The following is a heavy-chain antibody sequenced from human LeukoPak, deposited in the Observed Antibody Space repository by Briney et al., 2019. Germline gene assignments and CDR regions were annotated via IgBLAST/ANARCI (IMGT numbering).Heavy chain of an antibody. V-gene: IGHV3-48*03. CDR3: ARDGPAYSFDY. CDR2: ISTSGSSI. Sequence: GGSLRLSCAASGFIFSAYEMHWVRQAPGKGLGWISFISTSGSSIYYADSVKGRFTFSRDNARNSLYIQVNSLRAEDTALYYCARDGPAYSFDYWGQGTLVTVSS. CDR1: GFIFSAYE. D-gene: IGHD5-18*01. J-gene: IGHJ4*02.